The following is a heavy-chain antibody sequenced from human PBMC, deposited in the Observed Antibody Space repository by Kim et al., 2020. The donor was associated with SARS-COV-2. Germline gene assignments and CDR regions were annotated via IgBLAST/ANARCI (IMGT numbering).Heavy chain of an antibody. Sequence: SETLSLTCTVSGGSISSYYWSWIRQPPGKGLEWIGYIYYSGSTNYNPSLKSRVTISVDTPKNQFSLKLSPVTAADTAVYYCARHQGFYYYSMDVWGPGTTVTAS. CDR2: IYYSGST. CDR1: GGSISSYY. J-gene: IGHJ6*02. CDR3: ARHQGFYYYSMDV. V-gene: IGHV4-59*08.